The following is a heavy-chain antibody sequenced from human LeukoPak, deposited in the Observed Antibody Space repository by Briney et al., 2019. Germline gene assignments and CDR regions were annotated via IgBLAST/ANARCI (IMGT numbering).Heavy chain of an antibody. J-gene: IGHJ4*02. D-gene: IGHD3-3*01. Sequence: GASVKVSCKASGYTFTGYYMHWVRQAPGQGLEWMGWINPNSGGTNYAQKFQGRVTMTRDTSISTAYMELSRLRSDDTAVYYCARGPPITIFGVADFDYWGQGTLVTVSS. CDR2: INPNSGGT. V-gene: IGHV1-2*02. CDR3: ARGPPITIFGVADFDY. CDR1: GYTFTGYY.